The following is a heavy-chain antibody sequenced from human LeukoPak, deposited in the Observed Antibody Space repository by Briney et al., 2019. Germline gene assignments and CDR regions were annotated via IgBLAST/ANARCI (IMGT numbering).Heavy chain of an antibody. Sequence: SGTLSLTCAASGCSISSSNWWSWVRQPPGKGLEWIGEIYHSGSTNYNPSLKSRVTISVDKSKNQFSLKLSSVTAADTAVYYCARGGAYTRSGSYSPWYFDYWGQGTLVTVSS. CDR2: IYHSGST. D-gene: IGHD3-10*01. J-gene: IGHJ4*02. V-gene: IGHV4-4*02. CDR3: ARGGAYTRSGSYSPWYFDY. CDR1: GCSISSSNW.